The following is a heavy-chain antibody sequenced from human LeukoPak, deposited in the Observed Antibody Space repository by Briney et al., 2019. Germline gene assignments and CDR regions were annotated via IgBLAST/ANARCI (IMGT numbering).Heavy chain of an antibody. J-gene: IGHJ3*02. CDR2: IYYSGST. CDR1: GGSVSSGSYY. D-gene: IGHD2-21*02. V-gene: IGHV4-61*01. Sequence: PSETLSLTCTVSGGSVSSGSYYWSWIRQPPGKELEWIGYIYYSGSTNYNPSLKSRVTISVDTSKNQFSLKLSSVTTADTAVYYCARESGGDGDAFDIWGQGTMVTVSS. CDR3: ARESGGDGDAFDI.